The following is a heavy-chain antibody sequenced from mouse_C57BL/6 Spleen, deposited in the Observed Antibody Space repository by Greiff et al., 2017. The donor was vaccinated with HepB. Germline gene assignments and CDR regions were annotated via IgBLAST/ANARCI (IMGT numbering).Heavy chain of an antibody. D-gene: IGHD2-14*01. Sequence: VQLQQSGAELVRPGASVKLSCKASGYTFTDYYINWVKQRPGQGLEWIARIYPGSGNTYYNEKFKGKATLTAEKSSSTAYMQLSSLTSEDSAVYCWAGGGVHFDVWGTGTTVTVSS. CDR2: IYPGSGNT. CDR1: GYTFTDYY. V-gene: IGHV1-76*01. J-gene: IGHJ1*03. CDR3: AGGGVHFDV.